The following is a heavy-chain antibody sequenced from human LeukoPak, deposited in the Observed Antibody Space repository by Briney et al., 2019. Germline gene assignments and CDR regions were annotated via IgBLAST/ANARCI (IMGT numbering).Heavy chain of an antibody. CDR3: ARNRYSSGWSPLYYFDY. CDR1: GYTFTGYY. J-gene: IGHJ4*02. CDR2: INPNSGGT. V-gene: IGHV1-2*02. D-gene: IGHD6-19*01. Sequence: ASVKVSCTASGYTFTGYYMHWVRQAPGQGLEWMGWINPNSGGTNYAQKFQGRVTMTRDTSISTAYMELSRLRSDDTAVYYCARNRYSSGWSPLYYFDYWGQGTLVTVSS.